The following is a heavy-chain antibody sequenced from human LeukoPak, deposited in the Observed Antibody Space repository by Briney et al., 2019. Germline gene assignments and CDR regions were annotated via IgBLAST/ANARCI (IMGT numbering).Heavy chain of an antibody. CDR1: GYTFTGYY. D-gene: IGHD3-10*01. Sequence: ASVTVSCKASGYTFTGYYMHWVRQAPGQGLEWMGWINPNSGGTSYAQKFQGRVTMTRDTSISTAYMDLSSLRSDDTAVYYCARGGWVRGVITRNGLDYWGQGTLVTVSS. CDR3: ARGGWVRGVITRNGLDY. CDR2: INPNSGGT. J-gene: IGHJ4*02. V-gene: IGHV1-2*02.